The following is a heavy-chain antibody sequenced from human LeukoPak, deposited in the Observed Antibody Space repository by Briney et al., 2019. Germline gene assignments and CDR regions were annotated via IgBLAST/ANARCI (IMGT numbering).Heavy chain of an antibody. V-gene: IGHV4-59*01. CDR1: GGSISSY. Sequence: SETLSLTCTVSGGSISSYWSWIRQSPGKGLEWIGYIYFTGTTNYNPSLKSRLAISIDTSRNQFSLKLSSATAADTAIYYCVNGGSYLTKWGQGTLVTVSS. J-gene: IGHJ4*02. D-gene: IGHD3-10*01. CDR2: IYFTGTT. CDR3: VNGGSYLTK.